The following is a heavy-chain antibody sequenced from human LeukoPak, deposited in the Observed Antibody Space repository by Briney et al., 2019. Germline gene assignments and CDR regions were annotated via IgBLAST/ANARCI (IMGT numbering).Heavy chain of an antibody. CDR3: ARGPTGYNWNDVSLRGYYYYYMDV. D-gene: IGHD1-1*01. V-gene: IGHV1-69*13. CDR2: IIPIFGTA. J-gene: IGHJ6*03. Sequence: GASVKVSCKASGGTFSSYAISWVRQAPGQGLEWMGGIIPIFGTANYAQKCQGRVTITADESTSTAYMELSSLRSGDTAVYYCARGPTGYNWNDVSLRGYYYYYMDVWGKGTTVTVSS. CDR1: GGTFSSYA.